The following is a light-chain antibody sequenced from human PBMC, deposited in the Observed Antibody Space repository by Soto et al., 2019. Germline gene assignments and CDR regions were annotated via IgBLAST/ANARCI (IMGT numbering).Light chain of an antibody. V-gene: IGKV1-8*01. Sequence: AIRMTQSPSSFSASTGDRVTITCRASQDIANYLAWYQQKPGKAPNLLIYAASTLQSGVPSRFSGSGSGTDFTLTISCLQSEDFATYYCEQYYSYPHTFGQGTKLEIK. CDR2: AAS. J-gene: IGKJ2*01. CDR3: EQYYSYPHT. CDR1: QDIANY.